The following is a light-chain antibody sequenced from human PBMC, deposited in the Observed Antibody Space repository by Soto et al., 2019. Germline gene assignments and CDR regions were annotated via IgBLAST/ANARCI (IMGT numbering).Light chain of an antibody. CDR3: QQYGNSPLT. CDR1: QSLLHSNGHNY. J-gene: IGKJ1*01. V-gene: IGKV2-28*01. CDR2: GAS. Sequence: DIVMTQSPLSLPVTPGEPASISCRSSQSLLHSNGHNYLDWYLQKPGQSPHLIDGASSRATGIPDRFSGSGSGTDFTLTISRLEPEDFAVYYCQQYGNSPLTFGQGTKVDIK.